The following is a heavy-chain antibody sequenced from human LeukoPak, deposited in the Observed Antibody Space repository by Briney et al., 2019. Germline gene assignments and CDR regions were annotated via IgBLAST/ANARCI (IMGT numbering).Heavy chain of an antibody. V-gene: IGHV1-46*01. Sequence: ASVKVSCKASGYTFTSYYMHWVRQAPGQGLEWMGIINPSGGSTSYAQKFQGRVTMTRDTSTSTVYMELSSLRSEDTAVYYCARDYLVVGSGSYYTSWGQGTLVTVSS. CDR3: ARDYLVVGSGSYYTS. CDR1: GYTFTSYY. CDR2: INPSGGST. D-gene: IGHD3-10*01. J-gene: IGHJ5*02.